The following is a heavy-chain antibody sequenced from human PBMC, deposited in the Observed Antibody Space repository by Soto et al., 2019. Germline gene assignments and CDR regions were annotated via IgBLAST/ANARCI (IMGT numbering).Heavy chain of an antibody. CDR3: ARSSGGNFGIIIEGSNWFDP. J-gene: IGHJ5*02. V-gene: IGHV1-46*01. CDR2: INPHGGST. CDR1: GDTFTSYY. D-gene: IGHD3-3*01. Sequence: QVQLVQSGAEVKRPGASVKVSCKAPGDTFTSYYLNWVRQAPGQGLEWMGVINPHGGSTKYAQKFPGRITMTRDTSRSTVYMELSSLRSDDTAIYYCARSSGGNFGIIIEGSNWFDPWGQGTLVTVSS.